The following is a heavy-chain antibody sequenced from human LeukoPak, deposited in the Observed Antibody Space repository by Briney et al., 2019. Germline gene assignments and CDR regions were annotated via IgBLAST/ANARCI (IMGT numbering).Heavy chain of an antibody. CDR3: ARIGYSSSSFDY. J-gene: IGHJ4*02. D-gene: IGHD6-6*01. CDR2: IKQDGSEI. CDR1: GFTFSNYW. V-gene: IGHV3-7*01. Sequence: PGGSLRLSCAASGFTFSNYWMSWVRLAPGKGLEWVANIKQDGSEIDSVDSMEGRFTISRDNAKNSVYLQMNSLRAEDTALYYCARIGYSSSSFDYWGQGTLVTVSS.